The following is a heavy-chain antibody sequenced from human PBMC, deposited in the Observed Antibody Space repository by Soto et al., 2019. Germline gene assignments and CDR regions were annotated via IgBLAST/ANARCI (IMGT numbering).Heavy chain of an antibody. D-gene: IGHD3-22*01. J-gene: IGHJ6*02. CDR2: INPRDSDV. V-gene: IGHV5-51*01. CDR3: ARDPFYDSSGSYGMDV. Sequence: ESLKISRKGFDYTFAAYWIGLVRQMPGKGLEWMGVINPRDSDVKYSPPFEGQVTISADNSKNTLYLQMNSLRAEDTAVYYCARDPFYDSSGSYGMDVWGQGTTVTVSS. CDR1: DYTFAAYW.